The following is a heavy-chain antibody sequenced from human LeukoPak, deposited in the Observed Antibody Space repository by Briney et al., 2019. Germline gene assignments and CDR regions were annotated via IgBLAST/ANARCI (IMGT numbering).Heavy chain of an antibody. J-gene: IGHJ4*02. CDR1: GGSISSSSYY. CDR2: LNHSGST. V-gene: IGHV4-39*07. Sequence: PSETLSLTCTVSGGSISSSSYYWSWIRQPPGKGLEWIGELNHSGSTNYNPSLKSRVTISVDTSKNQFSLRLSSVTAADTAVYYCARGGFYCGGDCYVDYWGQGTLVTVSS. CDR3: ARGGFYCGGDCYVDY. D-gene: IGHD2-21*02.